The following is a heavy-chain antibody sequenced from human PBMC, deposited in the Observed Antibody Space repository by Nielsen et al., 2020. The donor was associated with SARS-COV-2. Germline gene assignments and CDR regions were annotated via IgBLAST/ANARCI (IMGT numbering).Heavy chain of an antibody. CDR2: ISWNSGSI. Sequence: GGSLRLSCAASGFTFDDYAMHWVRQAPGKGLEWVSGISWNSGSIGYADSVKGRFTISRDNAKNSLYLQMNSLRAEDTAVYYCARDRESHYFDYWGQGTLVTVSS. D-gene: IGHD3-10*01. J-gene: IGHJ4*02. CDR3: ARDRESHYFDY. CDR1: GFTFDDYA. V-gene: IGHV3-9*01.